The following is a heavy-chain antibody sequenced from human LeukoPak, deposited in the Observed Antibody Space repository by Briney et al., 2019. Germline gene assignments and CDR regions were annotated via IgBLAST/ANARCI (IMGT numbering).Heavy chain of an antibody. CDR3: ARESN. V-gene: IGHV3-21*01. CDR1: GFTFGAYT. CDR2: IFSRSESI. J-gene: IGHJ4*02. D-gene: IGHD6-6*01. Sequence: PGGSLRLSCAASGFTFGAYTINWVRQAPGKGLEWVSCIFSRSESILYADSVKGRFTISRDNAKNSLYLQMDSLRVEDTAVYYCARESNWGQGTLVTVSS.